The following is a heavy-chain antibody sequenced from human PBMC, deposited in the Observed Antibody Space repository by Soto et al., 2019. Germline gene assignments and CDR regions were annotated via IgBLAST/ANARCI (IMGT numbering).Heavy chain of an antibody. CDR1: GGSFSGYD. CDR2: INHSGST. V-gene: IGHV4-34*01. D-gene: IGHD3-3*01. Sequence: SETLSLTCAVYGGSFSGYDWSWLRQPPGKGLEWIGEINHSGSTNYNPSLKSRVTISVDTSKNQCSLKLSSVTAADTAVYYCARRDYDFWSGYPFDYWGQGTLVTVSS. CDR3: ARRDYDFWSGYPFDY. J-gene: IGHJ4*02.